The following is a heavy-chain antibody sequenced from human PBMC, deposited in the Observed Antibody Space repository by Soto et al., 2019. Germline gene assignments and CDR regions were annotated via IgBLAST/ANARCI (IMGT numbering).Heavy chain of an antibody. CDR3: ARDQIVATISANWFDP. D-gene: IGHD5-12*01. CDR1: GYTFTGYY. CDR2: INPNSGGT. Sequence: ASVKVSCKASGYTFTGYYMHWVRQAPGQGLEWMGWINPNSGGTNYAQKFQGRVTMTRDTSISTAYMELSRLRSDDAAVYYCARDQIVATISANWFDPWGRGTLVTVSS. V-gene: IGHV1-2*02. J-gene: IGHJ5*02.